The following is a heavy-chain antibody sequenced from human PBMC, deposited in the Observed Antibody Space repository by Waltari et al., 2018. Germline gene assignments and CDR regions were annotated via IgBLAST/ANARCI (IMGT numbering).Heavy chain of an antibody. D-gene: IGHD3-16*01. V-gene: IGHV1-24*01. CDR2: FDPEEGET. CDR1: GYTLTELS. CDR3: ATLGPITFGGSRDY. Sequence: QVQLVQSGPEVKKPGASVKVSCKVSGYTLTELSMHWVRQAPGKGLEWLGGFDPEEGETIYAQKFQGRVTMTEDTSTDTAYMELSSLRSEDTAVYYCATLGPITFGGSRDYWGQGTLVTVSS. J-gene: IGHJ4*02.